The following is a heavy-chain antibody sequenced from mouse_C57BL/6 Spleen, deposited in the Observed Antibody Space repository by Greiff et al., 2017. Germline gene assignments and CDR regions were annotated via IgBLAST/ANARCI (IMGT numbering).Heavy chain of an antibody. CDR1: GYTFTSYW. J-gene: IGHJ4*01. Sequence: QVQLQQPGPELVKPGASVKLSCKASGYTFTSYWMHWVKQRPGQGLEWIGNINPSNGGTNYNEKFKSKATLTVDKSSSTAYMQLSSLTSEDSAVYYCARGHYGNYGAMDYWGQGTSVTVSS. D-gene: IGHD2-1*01. CDR2: INPSNGGT. V-gene: IGHV1-53*01. CDR3: ARGHYGNYGAMDY.